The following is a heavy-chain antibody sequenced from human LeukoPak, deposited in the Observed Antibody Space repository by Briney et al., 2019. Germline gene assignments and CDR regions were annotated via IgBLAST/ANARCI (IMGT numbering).Heavy chain of an antibody. CDR3: ARVPYYYDSSGYNFDY. V-gene: IGHV1-18*01. Sequence: ASVKVSCKASGYTFTSYGISWVRQAPGQGLEWMGWISAYNGNTNYAQKLQGRVTMTTDTSTSTAYMELRSLRSDDTAVYYCARVPYYYDSSGYNFDYWGQGTLVTVSS. CDR2: ISAYNGNT. D-gene: IGHD3-22*01. J-gene: IGHJ4*02. CDR1: GYTFTSYG.